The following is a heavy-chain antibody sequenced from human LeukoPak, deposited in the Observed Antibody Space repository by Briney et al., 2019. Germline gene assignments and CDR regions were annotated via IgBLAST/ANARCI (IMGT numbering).Heavy chain of an antibody. D-gene: IGHD5-24*01. J-gene: IGHJ4*02. V-gene: IGHV3-23*01. CDR2: ISTSGGST. Sequence: GGSLRLSCAASGFTFSSYAMNWVRQAPGKGLDWVSGISTSGGSTYYADSVKGRFTISRDNAKNSLYLQMNSLRTEDTAFYFCAKGSLEMATVDFEFWGQGTLVTVSS. CDR1: GFTFSSYA. CDR3: AKGSLEMATVDFEF.